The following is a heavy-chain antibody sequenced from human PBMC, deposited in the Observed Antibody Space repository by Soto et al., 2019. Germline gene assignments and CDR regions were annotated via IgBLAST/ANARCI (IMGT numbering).Heavy chain of an antibody. Sequence: GVLRLSCAASASTFSSYWMNWVRQAPGKGLVWVSRIHEDGSGTSYADSVKGRFTISRDNAKNTVFLQMNSLRAEDTAVYYCARGTGGRLDYWGQGALVTVSS. D-gene: IGHD3-3*01. CDR2: IHEDGSGT. CDR1: ASTFSSYW. J-gene: IGHJ4*02. CDR3: ARGTGGRLDY. V-gene: IGHV3-74*01.